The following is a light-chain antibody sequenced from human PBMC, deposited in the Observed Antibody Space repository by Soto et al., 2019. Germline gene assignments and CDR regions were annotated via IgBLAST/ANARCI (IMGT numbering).Light chain of an antibody. Sequence: DIQMTQSPSTLSASVGDRVTITCRASQSISSWLAWYQQKPGKAPKLLIYKASSLESWVPSRFSGSGSGTEFTPTISSLQPDDFATYYCQQYDTYWTFGQGTKVEIK. V-gene: IGKV1-5*03. CDR3: QQYDTYWT. J-gene: IGKJ1*01. CDR1: QSISSW. CDR2: KAS.